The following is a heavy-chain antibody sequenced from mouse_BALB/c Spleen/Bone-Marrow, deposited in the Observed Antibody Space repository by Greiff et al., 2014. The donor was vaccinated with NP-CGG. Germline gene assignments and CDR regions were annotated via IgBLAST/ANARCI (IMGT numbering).Heavy chain of an antibody. D-gene: IGHD2-1*01. CDR2: IGPANGNT. V-gene: IGHV14-3*02. CDR1: GFNIKDTY. J-gene: IGHJ4*01. CDR3: ARRGYYGNYYYAMDY. Sequence: EVQLQQSGAELVKPGASVKLSCTASGFNIKDTYMHWVKQRPEQGLEWIGRIGPANGNTKYDPKFQGKATITADTSSNTAYLQLSSLTSEDTAVYYCARRGYYGNYYYAMDYWGQGTSVTVSS.